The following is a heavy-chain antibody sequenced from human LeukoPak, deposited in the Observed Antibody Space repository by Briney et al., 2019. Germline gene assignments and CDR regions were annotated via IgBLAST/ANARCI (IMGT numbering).Heavy chain of an antibody. D-gene: IGHD4-17*01. CDR1: GGSFSSYY. CDR3: ARAGDYGDYGAEYFQH. V-gene: IGHV4-59*01. Sequence: KPSETLSLTCTVSGGSFSSYYWSWIRQPPGKGLGWIGNIYYSGSTNYNPSLKSRVTISVDTSKNQFSLKLSSVTAADTAVYYCARAGDYGDYGAEYFQHWGQGTLVTVSS. CDR2: IYYSGST. J-gene: IGHJ1*01.